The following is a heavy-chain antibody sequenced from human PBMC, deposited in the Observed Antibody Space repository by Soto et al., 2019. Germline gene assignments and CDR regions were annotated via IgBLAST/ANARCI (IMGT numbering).Heavy chain of an antibody. CDR3: ARDGWMAVAEGWFDP. CDR1: GGTFSSYA. J-gene: IGHJ5*02. CDR2: IIPIFGTA. V-gene: IGHV1-69*01. D-gene: IGHD6-19*01. Sequence: QVQLVQSGAEVKKPGSSVKVSCKASGGTFSSYAISWVRQAPGQGLEWMGGIIPIFGTANYAQKFQGRVTITADESTSTADMELSSLRSEDTAVYYCARDGWMAVAEGWFDPWGQGTLGTVSS.